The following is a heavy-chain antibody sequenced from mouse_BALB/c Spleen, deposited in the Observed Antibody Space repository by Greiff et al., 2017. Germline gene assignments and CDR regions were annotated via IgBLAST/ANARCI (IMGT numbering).Heavy chain of an antibody. J-gene: IGHJ4*01. V-gene: IGHV5-6-5*01. CDR2: ISSGGST. CDR3: AREGYDYDAVRDYYAMDY. Sequence: LQESGGGLVKPGGSLKLSCAASGFTFSSYAMSWVRQTPEKRLEWVASISSGGSTYYPDSVKGRFTISRDNARNILYLQMSSLRSEDTAMYYCAREGYDYDAVRDYYAMDYWGQGTSVTVSS. D-gene: IGHD2-4*01. CDR1: GFTFSSYA.